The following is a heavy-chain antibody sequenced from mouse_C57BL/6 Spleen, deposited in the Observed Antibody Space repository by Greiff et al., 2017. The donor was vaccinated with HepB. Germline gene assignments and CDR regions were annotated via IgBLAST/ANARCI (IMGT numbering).Heavy chain of an antibody. CDR3: ARRETTAWYFDV. Sequence: QVQLKQPGAELVKPGASVKLSCKASGYTFTSYWMHWVKQRPGQGLEWIGMIHPNSGSTNYNEKFKSKATLTVDKSSSTAYMQLSSLTSEDSAVYYCARRETTAWYFDVWGTGTTVTVSS. D-gene: IGHD1-2*01. CDR2: IHPNSGST. CDR1: GYTFTSYW. J-gene: IGHJ1*03. V-gene: IGHV1-64*01.